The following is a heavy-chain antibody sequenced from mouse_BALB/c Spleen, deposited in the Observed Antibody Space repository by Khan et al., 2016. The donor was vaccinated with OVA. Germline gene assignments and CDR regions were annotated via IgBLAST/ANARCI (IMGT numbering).Heavy chain of an antibody. Sequence: VQLQQSGPGLVKPSQSLSLTCTVTGYSITSDYAWNWIRQFPGNKLEWMGYISYSGSTSYNPSLKSRFSISRDISKNQFFLQLNSVTTEDTATYYCARYYYGYNYFDYWGRGTTLTVSS. CDR1: GYSITSDYA. CDR3: ARYYYGYNYFDY. V-gene: IGHV3-2*02. CDR2: ISYSGST. D-gene: IGHD2-2*01. J-gene: IGHJ2*01.